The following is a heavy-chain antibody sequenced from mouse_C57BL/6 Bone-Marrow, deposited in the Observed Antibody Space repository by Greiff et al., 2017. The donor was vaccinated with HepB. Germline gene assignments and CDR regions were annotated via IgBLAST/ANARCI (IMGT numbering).Heavy chain of an antibody. V-gene: IGHV7-1*01. CDR3: ARGYYYGSSWYFDV. CDR2: SRNKANDYTT. CDR1: GFTFSDFY. D-gene: IGHD1-1*01. Sequence: EVQVVESGGGLVQSGRSLRLSCATSGFTFSDFYMEWVRQAPGKGLEWIAASRNKANDYTTEYSASVKGRFIVSRDTSQSILYLQMNALRAEDTAIYYCARGYYYGSSWYFDVWGTGTTVTVSS. J-gene: IGHJ1*03.